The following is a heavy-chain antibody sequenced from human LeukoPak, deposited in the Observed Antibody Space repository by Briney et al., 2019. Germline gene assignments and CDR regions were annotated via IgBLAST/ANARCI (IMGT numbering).Heavy chain of an antibody. CDR1: GFTFSSYA. CDR3: AKDGPSIAARPSPEDDAFDI. Sequence: GGSLRLSCAASGFTFSSYAMSWVRQAPGKGLEWVSAISGSGGSTYYADSAKGQFTISRDNSKNTLYLQMNSLRAEDTAVYYCAKDGPSIAARPSPEDDAFDIWGQGTMVTVSS. J-gene: IGHJ3*02. V-gene: IGHV3-23*01. CDR2: ISGSGGST. D-gene: IGHD6-6*01.